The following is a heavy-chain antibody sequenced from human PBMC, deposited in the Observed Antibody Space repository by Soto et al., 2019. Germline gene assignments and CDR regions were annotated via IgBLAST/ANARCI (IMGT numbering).Heavy chain of an antibody. CDR3: ASGPGMATGRYYYYYYMDV. CDR1: GGSFSGYY. Sequence: SETLSLTCAVYGGSFSGYYWSWIRQPPGKGLEWIGEINHSGSTNYNPSLKSRVTISVDTSKNQFSLKLSSVTAADTAVYYCASGPGMATGRYYYYYYMDVWGKGTTVTVSS. V-gene: IGHV4-34*01. J-gene: IGHJ6*03. D-gene: IGHD5-12*01. CDR2: INHSGST.